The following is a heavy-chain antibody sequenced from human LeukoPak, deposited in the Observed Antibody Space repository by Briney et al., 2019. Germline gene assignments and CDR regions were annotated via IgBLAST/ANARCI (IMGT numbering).Heavy chain of an antibody. V-gene: IGHV3-48*01. Sequence: GGSLRLSCATSGFIFSTYNMNWVRQAPGKGLEWVSYISLSSTAIYYADSVKGRFTVSRDNAKNSLYLQMNSLRAEDTAVYYCARDLDWNYFDYWGQGTLVTVSS. J-gene: IGHJ4*02. CDR2: ISLSSTAI. D-gene: IGHD1-1*01. CDR1: GFIFSTYN. CDR3: ARDLDWNYFDY.